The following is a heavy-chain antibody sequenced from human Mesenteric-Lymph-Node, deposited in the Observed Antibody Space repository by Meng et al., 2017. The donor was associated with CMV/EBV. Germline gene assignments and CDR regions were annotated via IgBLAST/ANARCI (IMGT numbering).Heavy chain of an antibody. D-gene: IGHD6-13*01. J-gene: IGHJ3*01. Sequence: LKISCAASGFTFNNYAMHWVRQAPGKGLEWVAVISYDGSNKYYADSVKGRFTISRDNAKNTVYLQMNSLRDGDTAVYYCVRALIAVPGNIGFDVWGQGTMVTVSS. CDR3: VRALIAVPGNIGFDV. CDR1: GFTFNNYA. CDR2: ISYDGSNK. V-gene: IGHV3-30-3*01.